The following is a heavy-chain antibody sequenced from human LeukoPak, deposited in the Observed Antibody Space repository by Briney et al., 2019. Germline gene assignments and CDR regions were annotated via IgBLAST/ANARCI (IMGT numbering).Heavy chain of an antibody. V-gene: IGHV3-20*04. J-gene: IGHJ6*03. CDR3: VNAKVIDFYYYYMDV. Sequence: PGGSLRLSCAASGFTFDDYGMSWVRQAPGKGLEGWSGINWNGGSTGYADSVKGRFTISRDNSKNSLYLQMNSLRAEDTALYYCVNAKVIDFYYYYMDVWGKGTTVTVSS. CDR2: INWNGGST. D-gene: IGHD5-18*01. CDR1: GFTFDDYG.